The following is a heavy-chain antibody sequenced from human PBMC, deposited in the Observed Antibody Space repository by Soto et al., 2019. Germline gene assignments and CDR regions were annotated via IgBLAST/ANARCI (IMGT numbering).Heavy chain of an antibody. J-gene: IGHJ6*02. CDR1: GYTFTSYG. Sequence: QVQLVQSGAEVKKPGASVKVSCKASGYTFTSYGISWVRQAPGQGLEGMGWISAYNGNTNYAQKLQGRVAMTTDTSTSTAYMELRSLRSDDTAVYDGSRVCTEGGYYGMDVWGQGTTVTVSS. CDR2: ISAYNGNT. CDR3: SRVCTEGGYYGMDV. D-gene: IGHD2-8*01. V-gene: IGHV1-18*04.